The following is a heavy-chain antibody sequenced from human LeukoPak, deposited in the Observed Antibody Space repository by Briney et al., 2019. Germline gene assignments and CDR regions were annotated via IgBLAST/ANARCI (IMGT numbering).Heavy chain of an antibody. J-gene: IGHJ4*02. Sequence: PSETLSLTCTVSGGSISSGDYSWSWIRQPPGKGLEWIGYIYYSGSTYYNPSLRSRVTISVDTSKNQFSLKLSSATAADTAVYYCASYFDWLLSYSPYFDYWGQGTLVTVSS. CDR3: ASYFDWLLSYSPYFDY. CDR2: IYYSGST. V-gene: IGHV4-30-4*01. CDR1: GGSISSGDYS. D-gene: IGHD3-9*01.